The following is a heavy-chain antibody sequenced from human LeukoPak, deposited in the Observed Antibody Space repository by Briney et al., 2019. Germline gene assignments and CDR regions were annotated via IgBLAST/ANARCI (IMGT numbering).Heavy chain of an antibody. D-gene: IGHD6-13*01. V-gene: IGHV4-4*07. CDR3: ARDPRPPYIAAAGDGWFDP. CDR1: GGSISSYY. Sequence: SETLSLTCTVSGGSISSYYWSWIRQPAGKGLEWIGRIYTSGSTNYNPSLKSRVTMSVDTSKNQFSLKLSSVTAADTAVYHCARDPRPPYIAAAGDGWFDPWGQGTLVTVSS. CDR2: IYTSGST. J-gene: IGHJ5*02.